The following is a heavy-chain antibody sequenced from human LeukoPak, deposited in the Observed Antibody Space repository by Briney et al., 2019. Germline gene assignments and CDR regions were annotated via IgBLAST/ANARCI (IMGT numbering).Heavy chain of an antibody. V-gene: IGHV1-2*02. D-gene: IGHD3-10*01. CDR1: GYTFTGYY. Sequence: ASVKVSCKASGYTFTGYYMHWVRQAPGQGLEWMGWINPNSGGTNYAQKFQGRVTMTRDTSISTAYMELSRLRSDDTAVYYCARAREFYYGSGSSLGYWGQGTLVTVSS. J-gene: IGHJ4*02. CDR2: INPNSGGT. CDR3: ARAREFYYGSGSSLGY.